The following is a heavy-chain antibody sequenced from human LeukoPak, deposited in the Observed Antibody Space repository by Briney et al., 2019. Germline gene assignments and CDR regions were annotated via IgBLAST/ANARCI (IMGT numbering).Heavy chain of an antibody. Sequence: GGSLRLSCTASGFTFTSYGMHWVRQAPGKGLEWVAFIWYEGSNKYYADSVKGRFTISRDNSKNTLYLQMNSLRAEDTAVYYCARDQGRDNYYYYMDVWGKGTTVTVSS. J-gene: IGHJ6*03. D-gene: IGHD5-24*01. V-gene: IGHV3-30*02. CDR2: IWYEGSNK. CDR1: GFTFTSYG. CDR3: ARDQGRDNYYYYMDV.